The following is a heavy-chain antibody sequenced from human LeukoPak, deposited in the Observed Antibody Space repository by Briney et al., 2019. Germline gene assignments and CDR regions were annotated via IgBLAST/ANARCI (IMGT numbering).Heavy chain of an antibody. CDR2: IYYSGST. V-gene: IGHV4-39*07. CDR1: GGSISSSSYY. J-gene: IGHJ5*02. CDR3: ASLNSGSYH. D-gene: IGHD1-26*01. Sequence: MTSETLSLTCTVSGGSISSSSYYWGWIRQPPGKGLEWIGSIYYSGSTYYNPSLRSRVTISVDKSKNQFSLKLSSVTAADTAVYYCASLNSGSYHWGQGTLVTVSS.